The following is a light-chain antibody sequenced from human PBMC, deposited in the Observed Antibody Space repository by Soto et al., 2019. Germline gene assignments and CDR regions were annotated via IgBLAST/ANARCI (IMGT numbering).Light chain of an antibody. Sequence: DIQMTQSPSTLSASVGDRVTITCRASRSISTWLAWYQQKPGKAPKLVIYQASTLEGGVPSRFSGSGSGTEFTLSISSLQPDDFATSYCQQSGGPFGPGTKVDIK. CDR2: QAS. V-gene: IGKV1-5*03. CDR3: QQSGGP. CDR1: RSISTW. J-gene: IGKJ3*01.